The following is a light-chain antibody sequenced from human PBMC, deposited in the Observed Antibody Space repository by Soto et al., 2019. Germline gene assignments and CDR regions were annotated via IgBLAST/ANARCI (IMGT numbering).Light chain of an antibody. Sequence: DLQMTQSPSSLSASVGDTVTVTCRASQSISTFLHWYQHIPGKAPKLLIYSASSLQSGVSSRFSGNGAGTHFTLTISGLQPEDFATYYCQQSFSTPRTFGQGTNLDVK. CDR1: QSISTF. CDR3: QQSFSTPRT. CDR2: SAS. V-gene: IGKV1-39*01. J-gene: IGKJ2*01.